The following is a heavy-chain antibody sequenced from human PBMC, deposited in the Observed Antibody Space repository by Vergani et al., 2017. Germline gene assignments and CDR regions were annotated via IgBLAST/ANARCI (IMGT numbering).Heavy chain of an antibody. CDR3: ATAGAAYCRGASCYDFCEY. Sequence: QVQLVESGGGVVQPGGSLRLSCAASGFTFTNYGMHWVRQAPGKGLEWVAFTRYDGIVEYYGDSVRGRFNISRDKSKNTLYLQMNRLRPEDTAVYYCATAGAAYCRGASCYDFCEYWGQGTAVTVSS. CDR2: TRYDGIVE. J-gene: IGHJ4*03. V-gene: IGHV3-30*02. CDR1: GFTFTNYG. D-gene: IGHD2-15*01.